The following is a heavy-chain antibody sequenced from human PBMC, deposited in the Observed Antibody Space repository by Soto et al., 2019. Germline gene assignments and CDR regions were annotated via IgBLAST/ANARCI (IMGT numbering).Heavy chain of an antibody. V-gene: IGHV4-39*01. CDR2: IYYSGST. J-gene: IGHJ6*03. D-gene: IGHD4-17*01. CDR1: GGSISSSSYY. Sequence: SETLSLTCTVSGGSISSSSYYWGWIRQPPGKGLEWIGSIYYSGSTYYNPSLKSRVTISVDTSKNQFSLKLSSVTAADTAVYYCARHAGGTDYGFESGYYYYMDVWGKGTTVTVSS. CDR3: ARHAGGTDYGFESGYYYYMDV.